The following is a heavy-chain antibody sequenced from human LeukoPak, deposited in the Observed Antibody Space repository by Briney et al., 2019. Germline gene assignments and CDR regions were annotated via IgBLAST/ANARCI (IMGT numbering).Heavy chain of an antibody. J-gene: IGHJ4*02. D-gene: IGHD3-9*01. CDR1: GFTFSGYS. Sequence: PGGSLRLSCAASGFTFSGYSMNWVRQTPGKGLEWVSSISSSSSYIYYADSVKGRFTISRDNAKNSLYLQMNSLRAEDTAVYYCARGVVRYFDYWGQGALVTVSS. V-gene: IGHV3-21*01. CDR2: ISSSSSYI. CDR3: ARGVVRYFDY.